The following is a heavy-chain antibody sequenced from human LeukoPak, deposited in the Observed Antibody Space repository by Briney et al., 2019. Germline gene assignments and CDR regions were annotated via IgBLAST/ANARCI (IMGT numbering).Heavy chain of an antibody. CDR1: GFTFSSYW. CDR3: AKDLHYGSADY. D-gene: IGHD3-10*01. J-gene: IGHJ4*02. Sequence: PGGSLRLSCAASGFTFSSYWMSWVRQAPGKGLEWVSGINWNGGSTGYADSVKGRFTISRDNAKNSLYLQMNSLRAEDTALYYCAKDLHYGSADYWGQGTLVTVSS. V-gene: IGHV3-20*04. CDR2: INWNGGST.